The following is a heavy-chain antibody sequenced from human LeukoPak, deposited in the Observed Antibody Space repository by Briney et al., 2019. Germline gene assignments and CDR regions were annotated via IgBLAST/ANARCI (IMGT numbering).Heavy chain of an antibody. V-gene: IGHV3-23*01. CDR2: ISGSGSST. CDR1: GFTFSSYS. D-gene: IGHD3-10*01. CDR3: AKEGESGYCGSGSYSVFDY. J-gene: IGHJ4*02. Sequence: AESLTLSCAASGFTFSSYSMSWVRQPPGKGLEWVSEISGSGSSTYYADSVKGRSTTSRANYKNTLYLQMSSLRAEDTAVYYCAKEGESGYCGSGSYSVFDYWGQGTLVTVSS.